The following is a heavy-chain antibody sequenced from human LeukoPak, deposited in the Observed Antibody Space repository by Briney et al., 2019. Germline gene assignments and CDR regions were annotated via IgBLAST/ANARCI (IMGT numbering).Heavy chain of an antibody. J-gene: IGHJ4*02. CDR1: GYTFTNYY. V-gene: IGHV1-18*04. CDR3: ARWDRTASYYFDY. D-gene: IGHD1-14*01. CDR2: ISAYNGNT. Sequence: ASVKVSCKASGYTFTNYYMHWVRQAPGQGLEWMGWISAYNGNTNYARKLQGRVTMTTDTSTSTAYMELRSLTSDDAAVYYCARWDRTASYYFDYWGQGTLLTVSS.